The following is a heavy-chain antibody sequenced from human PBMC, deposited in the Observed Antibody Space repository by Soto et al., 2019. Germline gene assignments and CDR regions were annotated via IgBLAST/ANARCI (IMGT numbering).Heavy chain of an antibody. V-gene: IGHV3-23*01. D-gene: IGHD3-3*01. CDR3: ANRFLQYPDSYYYVKAV. J-gene: IGHJ6*01. Sequence: PGGSPRLSCAASGFTFSRYAMSWFRQAPGKGLEWVSAISGSGGSTYYADSVKGRFTISRDNSKNTLYLQMNSLRAEDTAVYYCANRFLQYPDSYYYVKAVWGQGTTVTVSS. CDR1: GFTFSRYA. CDR2: ISGSGGST.